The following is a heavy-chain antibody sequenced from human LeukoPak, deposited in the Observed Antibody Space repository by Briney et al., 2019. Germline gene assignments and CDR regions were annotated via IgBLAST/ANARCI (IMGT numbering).Heavy chain of an antibody. CDR1: GFTFRSYG. CDR2: IRYDGSNK. Sequence: GGSLRLSCAASGFTFRSYGMHWVRQGPGQGLGGVAFIRYDGSNKYHADSVKGRFTISRDNSKNTLYLQMNSLRAEDTAVYYCAKEFDYWGQGTLVTVSS. J-gene: IGHJ4*02. CDR3: AKEFDY. V-gene: IGHV3-30*02.